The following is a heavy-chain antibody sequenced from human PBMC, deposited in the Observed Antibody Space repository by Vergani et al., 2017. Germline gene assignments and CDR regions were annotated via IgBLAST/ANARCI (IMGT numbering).Heavy chain of an antibody. CDR1: GGTFSSYA. Sequence: QVQLVQSGAEVKKPGSSVKVSCKASGGTFSSYAISWVRQAPGQGLEWVGGISPIFGTANYAQKFQGRVTITADESTSTAYMELSSLRSEDTAVYYCAKGPWNCGSTSCYSRWSYYYYMDVWGKGTTVTVSS. J-gene: IGHJ6*03. D-gene: IGHD2-2*01. CDR3: AKGPWNCGSTSCYSRWSYYYYMDV. V-gene: IGHV1-69*01. CDR2: ISPIFGTA.